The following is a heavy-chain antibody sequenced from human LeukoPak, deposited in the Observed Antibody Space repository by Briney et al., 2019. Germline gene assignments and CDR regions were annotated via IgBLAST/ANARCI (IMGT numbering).Heavy chain of an antibody. Sequence: PSETLSLTCTVSGDSISSYYCSWIRQPPGKGLEWIGYIYYSGSTSYNPSLKSRVTISVDTSKNQFSLKLSSVTAADTAVYYCARVATISHYYYYMDVWGKGTTVTISS. CDR1: GDSISSYY. J-gene: IGHJ6*03. V-gene: IGHV4-59*01. D-gene: IGHD5-12*01. CDR3: ARVATISHYYYYMDV. CDR2: IYYSGST.